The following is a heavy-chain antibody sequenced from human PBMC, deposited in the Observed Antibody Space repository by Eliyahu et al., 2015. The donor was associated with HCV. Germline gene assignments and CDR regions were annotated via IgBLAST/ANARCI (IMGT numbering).Heavy chain of an antibody. CDR2: INHSGST. CDR1: GGSFSGYY. D-gene: IGHD4-23*01. V-gene: IGHV4-34*01. J-gene: IGHJ3*02. Sequence: QVQLQQWGAGLLKPSETLSLTCAVYGGSFSGYYWSWIRQPPGKGLEWIGEINHSGSTNYNPPLKSRVTISVDTSKNQFSLKLSSVTAADTAVYYCARGTRVVTADAFDIWGQGTMVTVSS. CDR3: ARGTRVVTADAFDI.